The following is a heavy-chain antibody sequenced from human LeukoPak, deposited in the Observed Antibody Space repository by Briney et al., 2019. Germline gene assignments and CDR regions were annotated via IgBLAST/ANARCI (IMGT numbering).Heavy chain of an antibody. V-gene: IGHV4-39*01. CDR1: GGSISSNTYY. Sequence: PSETLSLTCTVSGGSISSNTYYWDWIRQPPGKGLECIGSIYYGGSTYYNPSLKSRVTISVDTSKNQFSLKLSSVTAADTAVYYCVRHISVVRGETFDFWGQGSLVTVSS. J-gene: IGHJ4*02. D-gene: IGHD3-10*01. CDR2: IYYGGST. CDR3: VRHISVVRGETFDF.